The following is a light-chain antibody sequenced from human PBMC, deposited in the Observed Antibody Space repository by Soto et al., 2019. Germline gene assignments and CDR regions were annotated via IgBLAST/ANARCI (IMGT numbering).Light chain of an antibody. CDR2: GAL. CDR1: QYVTTSL. V-gene: IGKV3-20*01. CDR3: QQDAMSPWS. J-gene: IGKJ1*01. Sequence: EIVLTQSPGTLYLSPGERATLSCRASQYVTTSLLAWYQQKPGQAPRLLVYCAYGALYRATGIPEKFSGSWSGPEFNRTISRLEPEYLAVYYCQQDAMSPWSFGQGTKVEIK.